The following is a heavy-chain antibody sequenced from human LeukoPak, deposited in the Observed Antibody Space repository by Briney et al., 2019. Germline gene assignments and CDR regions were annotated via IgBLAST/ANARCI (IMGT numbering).Heavy chain of an antibody. CDR2: IYHSGST. CDR3: AGSGDTYYYDSSIDY. D-gene: IGHD3-22*01. Sequence: GSLRLSCAASGFTFSSYAMSWVRQPPGKGLEWIGEIYHSGSTNYNPSLKSRVTISVDKSKNQFSLKLSSVTAADTAVYYCAGSGDTYYYDSSIDYWGQGTLVTVSS. J-gene: IGHJ4*02. V-gene: IGHV4-4*02. CDR1: GFTFSSYAM.